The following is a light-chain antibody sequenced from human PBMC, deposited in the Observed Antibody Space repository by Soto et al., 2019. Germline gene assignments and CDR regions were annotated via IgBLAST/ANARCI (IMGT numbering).Light chain of an antibody. J-gene: IGKJ2*01. Sequence: EIVLTQSPGTLSLSPGERATLSCRASQSVHNNYLAWYQQKPGQAPRLLIYGASSRAAGVPDRFSGSGSGTVFTLTISRLEPEDFAVYYCQQYGRSPPTFGQGTNLEIK. V-gene: IGKV3-20*01. CDR3: QQYGRSPPT. CDR1: QSVHNNY. CDR2: GAS.